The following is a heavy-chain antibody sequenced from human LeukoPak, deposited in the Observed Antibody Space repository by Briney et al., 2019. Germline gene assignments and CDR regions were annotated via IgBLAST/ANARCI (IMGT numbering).Heavy chain of an antibody. V-gene: IGHV3-23*01. J-gene: IGHJ5*02. CDR3: AKFSRDYYDSSGYYYDH. D-gene: IGHD3-22*01. CDR2: IGGSGSNT. Sequence: PGGSLRLSCAASGFTFSSYAMIWVRLAPGKGLEWVSSIGGSGSNTYYADSVKGRFTISRDKSKNTVYLQMNSLRAVDTAVYYCAKFSRDYYDSSGYYYDHWGQGTLVTVSS. CDR1: GFTFSSYA.